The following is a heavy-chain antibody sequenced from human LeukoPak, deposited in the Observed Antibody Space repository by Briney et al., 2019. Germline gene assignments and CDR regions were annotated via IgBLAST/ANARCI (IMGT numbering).Heavy chain of an antibody. CDR3: ARRRMDCSTTSCYVDY. Sequence: ASVKVSCKASGYTFTDYYIHWIRQAPGQGLEWMGWINPNNGGTSYAQNFQGRVTMTRDTPISTAYMELSRLRSDDTAVYYCARRRMDCSTTSCYVDYWGQGTLVTVSS. J-gene: IGHJ4*02. V-gene: IGHV1-2*02. D-gene: IGHD2-2*01. CDR2: INPNNGGT. CDR1: GYTFTDYY.